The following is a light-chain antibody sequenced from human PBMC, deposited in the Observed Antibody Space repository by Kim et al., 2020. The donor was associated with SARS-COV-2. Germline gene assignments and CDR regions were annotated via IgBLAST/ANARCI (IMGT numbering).Light chain of an antibody. CDR3: QVWDSTSDHRVV. CDR1: NIGSKS. Sequence: SYELTQSPSVSLAPGKTARITCGGSNIGSKSVHWYQQKPGQAPLLVISYDSDRPSGIPERFSGSNSGNTATLTISWVEAGDEADYYCQVWDSTSDHRVVF. CDR2: YDS. J-gene: IGLJ2*01. V-gene: IGLV3-21*04.